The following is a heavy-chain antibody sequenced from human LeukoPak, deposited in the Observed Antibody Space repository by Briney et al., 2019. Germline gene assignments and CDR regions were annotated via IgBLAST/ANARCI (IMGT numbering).Heavy chain of an antibody. J-gene: IGHJ4*02. CDR3: AKEMALGIAVAGFFDF. CDR2: LSASGGSS. Sequence: GGSLRLSCAASGFTFSNYAINWVRHAPGKGLEWVSALSASGGSSYYADSVRDRFTISRDNSKNMLYLKMSSLRAEDTAVYYCAKEMALGIAVAGFFDFWGQGTLVTVSS. CDR1: GFTFSNYA. D-gene: IGHD6-19*01. V-gene: IGHV3-23*01.